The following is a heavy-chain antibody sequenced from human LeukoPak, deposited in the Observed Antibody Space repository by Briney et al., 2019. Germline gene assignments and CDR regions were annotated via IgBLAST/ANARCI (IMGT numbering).Heavy chain of an antibody. CDR3: TRDAPYYYDRSASRKGDY. CDR1: GFTFSNYW. J-gene: IGHJ4*02. CDR2: IKQDGSEN. Sequence: GGSLRLSCEASGFTFSNYWMSWVRQAPGKGLEWVANIKQDGSENYYVDSVKGRFTISRDNAKNSLSLQMKSLRAEDTAVYYCTRDAPYYYDRSASRKGDYWGQGTLVTVSS. V-gene: IGHV3-7*01. D-gene: IGHD3-22*01.